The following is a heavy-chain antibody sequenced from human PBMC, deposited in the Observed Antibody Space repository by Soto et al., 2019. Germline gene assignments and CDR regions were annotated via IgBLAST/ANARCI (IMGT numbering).Heavy chain of an antibody. CDR1: GFTFSSYW. J-gene: IGHJ6*02. Sequence: GGSLGLSCAASGFTFSSYWMHWVRQAPGKGLVWVSRINSDGSSTSYADSVKGRFNISRDNAKNTLYLQMNSLRAEDTAVYYCARDLPLLWFGEFPPWGNMDVWGQGHTVTVSS. D-gene: IGHD3-10*01. V-gene: IGHV3-74*01. CDR2: INSDGSST. CDR3: ARDLPLLWFGEFPPWGNMDV.